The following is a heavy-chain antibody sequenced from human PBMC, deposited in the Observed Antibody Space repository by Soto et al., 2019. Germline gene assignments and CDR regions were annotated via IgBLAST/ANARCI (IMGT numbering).Heavy chain of an antibody. J-gene: IGHJ4*02. CDR3: ARDPYYGSGSYYQGFDY. D-gene: IGHD3-10*01. CDR1: GYTFTSYR. CDR2: IRAYNGNT. Sequence: ACVKVSCKASGYTFTSYRIRWVRQAPGQGREWMGCIRAYNGNTKYAQKLQGRVTMTTDTATSTAYMELRSLRSDDTALYYCARDPYYGSGSYYQGFDYCGQGTLVTVSS. V-gene: IGHV1-18*04.